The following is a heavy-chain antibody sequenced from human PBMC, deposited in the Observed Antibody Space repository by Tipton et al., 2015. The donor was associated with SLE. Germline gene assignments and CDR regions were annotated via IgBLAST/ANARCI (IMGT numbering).Heavy chain of an antibody. Sequence: TLSLTCTVSGGSISRGSYYWSWIRQPAGKGLEWIGRIYTSGSTNYNPSLKSRVTISVDTSKNQFSLKLSSVTAADTAVYYCASGLWFGELLTYWGQGTLVTVSS. CDR2: IYTSGST. CDR1: GGSISRGSYY. D-gene: IGHD3-10*01. CDR3: ASGLWFGELLTY. V-gene: IGHV4-61*02. J-gene: IGHJ4*02.